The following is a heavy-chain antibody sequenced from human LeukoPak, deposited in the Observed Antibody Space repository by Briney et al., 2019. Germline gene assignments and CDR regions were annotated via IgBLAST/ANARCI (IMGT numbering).Heavy chain of an antibody. J-gene: IGHJ4*02. CDR2: IYYSGST. CDR3: ARYYSSGTLFDFDY. V-gene: IGHV4-39*01. CDR1: GCSISSSSYY. Sequence: SETLSLTCTVSGCSISSSSYYWGWIRQPPGKGLEWIGSIYYSGSTYYNPSLKSRVTISVDTSKNQFSLKLSSVTAAETAVYYCARYYSSGTLFDFDYWGQGTLVTVSS. D-gene: IGHD3-22*01.